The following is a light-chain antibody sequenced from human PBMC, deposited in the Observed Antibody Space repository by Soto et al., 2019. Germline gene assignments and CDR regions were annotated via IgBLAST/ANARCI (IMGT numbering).Light chain of an antibody. J-gene: IGKJ2*01. CDR1: QSVSSN. CDR3: QQYNNGPPSYT. Sequence: EIVMTQSPATLSVSPGERATLSCRASQSVSSNLAWYQQKPGQAPRLLIYGASTRATGIPARFSGSGSGTELTLTISSLQSEDFAVYYCQQYNNGPPSYTFGQGTKLEIK. CDR2: GAS. V-gene: IGKV3-15*01.